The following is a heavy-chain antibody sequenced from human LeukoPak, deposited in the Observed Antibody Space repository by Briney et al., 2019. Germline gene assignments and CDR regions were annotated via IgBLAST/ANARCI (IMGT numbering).Heavy chain of an antibody. Sequence: GGSLRLSRAASGFSFSSYSMNWVRQAPGKGLEWISYISSGSSTIFYADSVKGRFTISRDNAKNPLYLQMNSLRAEDTAVYYCASDCSGGSLRYWGQGTLVTVSS. J-gene: IGHJ4*02. D-gene: IGHD2-15*01. CDR3: ASDCSGGSLRY. CDR1: GFSFSSYS. CDR2: ISSGSSTI. V-gene: IGHV3-48*01.